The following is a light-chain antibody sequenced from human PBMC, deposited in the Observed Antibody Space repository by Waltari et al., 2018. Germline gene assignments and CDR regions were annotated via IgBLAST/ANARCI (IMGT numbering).Light chain of an antibody. CDR3: CSFTTSSTWV. V-gene: IGLV2-14*03. CDR1: TSHLGGYNY. J-gene: IGLJ3*02. Sequence: QSALTQSASVSGSLGQSITMSCTGTTSHLGGYNYVSWYQQHPGKAPKLILYDVTSRPPGVSNRFSGSKSGNTDSLTISGLQAEDEADYYCCSFTTSSTWVFGGGTKLTVL. CDR2: DVT.